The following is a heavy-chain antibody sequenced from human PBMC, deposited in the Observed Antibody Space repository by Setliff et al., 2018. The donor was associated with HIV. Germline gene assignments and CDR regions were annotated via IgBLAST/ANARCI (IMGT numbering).Heavy chain of an antibody. CDR3: ARSYDSGGYSNAFDV. J-gene: IGHJ3*01. Sequence: SVKVSCKASGGTFSNYAITWARQAPGQGLEWMGGIIPIFGTSNYAQKFQGRVTITADESTSTAYMDLSSLTSEDTAVYFCARSYDSGGYSNAFDVWGQGTVVTVSS. V-gene: IGHV1-69*13. CDR1: GGTFSNYA. CDR2: IIPIFGTS. D-gene: IGHD3-22*01.